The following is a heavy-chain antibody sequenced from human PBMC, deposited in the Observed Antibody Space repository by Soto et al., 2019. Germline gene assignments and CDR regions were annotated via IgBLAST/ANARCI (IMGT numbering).Heavy chain of an antibody. CDR2: IVVGSGNT. V-gene: IGHV1-58*01. J-gene: IGHJ6*02. D-gene: IGHD2-15*01. CDR1: GFTFTSSA. Sequence: LVKVSCKASGFTFTSSAVQWVRQARGQRLEWIGWIVVGSGNTNYAQKFQERVTITRDMSTSTAYMELSSLRSEDTAVYYCAADLNCSGGSCTGGAGGRDVWGQGTTVTVSS. CDR3: AADLNCSGGSCTGGAGGRDV.